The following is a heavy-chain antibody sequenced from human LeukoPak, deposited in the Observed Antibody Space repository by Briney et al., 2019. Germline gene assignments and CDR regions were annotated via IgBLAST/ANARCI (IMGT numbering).Heavy chain of an antibody. D-gene: IGHD6-6*01. V-gene: IGHV3-48*04. Sequence: GGSLRLSCTGFRFDFSYYGMHWVRQAPGKGLEWVSLISSTSPRAISYGDSVKGRFTTSRDDAKDSLFLQMNNLRVEDTAMYYCAGHARGSYLVYWGQGILVTVSA. CDR2: ISSTSPRAI. CDR1: RFDFSYYG. CDR3: AGHARGSYLVY. J-gene: IGHJ4*02.